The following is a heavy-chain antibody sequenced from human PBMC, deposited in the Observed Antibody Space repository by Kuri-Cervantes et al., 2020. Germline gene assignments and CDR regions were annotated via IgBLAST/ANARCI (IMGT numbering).Heavy chain of an antibody. CDR1: GGSFRDYH. CDR3: ARGLMVRGEHFDY. V-gene: IGHV4-59*01. J-gene: IGHJ4*02. CDR2: IYYTGKT. Sequence: SETLSLTCTVSGGSFRDYHWNWIRQSPGQRLEWIGYIYYTGKTNYNPSLRSRVTVSIDTSKNQFSLNVSSVTAADTAVYFCARGLMVRGEHFDYWGQGTLVTVSS. D-gene: IGHD3-10*01.